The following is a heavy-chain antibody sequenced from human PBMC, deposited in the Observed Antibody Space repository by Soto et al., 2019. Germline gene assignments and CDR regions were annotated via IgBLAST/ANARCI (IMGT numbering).Heavy chain of an antibody. J-gene: IGHJ6*02. CDR1: GFTFSAFD. CDR2: IRHDGSND. D-gene: IGHD3-10*01. CDR3: ASVNTVRSWDYDGMDI. Sequence: QLHLVESGGGVVQPGASVRLSCEASGFTFSAFDMHWVRQAPGKGLEWVAGIRHDGSNDYYSDFAKGRLTISRDNSRDTLYLQINSLRADDSAVYYCASVNTVRSWDYDGMDIWGQGTTVTVSS. V-gene: IGHV3-33*03.